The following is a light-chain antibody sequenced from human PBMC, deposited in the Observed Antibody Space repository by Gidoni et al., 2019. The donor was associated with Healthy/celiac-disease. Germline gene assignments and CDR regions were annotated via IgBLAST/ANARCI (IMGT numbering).Light chain of an antibody. CDR2: GAS. Sequence: EIVLTQSPGTLSLSPGERATLSCRASQSVSSSYLAWYQQKPGQAPRLLIYGASSRATGIPDRFSGSGSGTDFTLTISSLEPEDFAVYYCQQYGSSPLTFXPXTKVDIK. CDR1: QSVSSSY. CDR3: QQYGSSPLT. V-gene: IGKV3-20*01. J-gene: IGKJ3*01.